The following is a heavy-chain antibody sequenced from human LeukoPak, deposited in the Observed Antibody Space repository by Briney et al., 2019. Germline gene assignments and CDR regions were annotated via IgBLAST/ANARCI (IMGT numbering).Heavy chain of an antibody. V-gene: IGHV3-23*01. CDR2: ISGSGGST. Sequence: GGSLRLSCAASGFTFSSYAMSWVRQAPGKGLEWVSAISGSGGSTYYADSVKGRFTLSRDNSKNTLYLQMNSLGAEDTAVYYCATSTAYDILTGYLLYFQHWGQGTLVTVSS. D-gene: IGHD3-9*01. CDR1: GFTFSSYA. J-gene: IGHJ1*01. CDR3: ATSTAYDILTGYLLYFQH.